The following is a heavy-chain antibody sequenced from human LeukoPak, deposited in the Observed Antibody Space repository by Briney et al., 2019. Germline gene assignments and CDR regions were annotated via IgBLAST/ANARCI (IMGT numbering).Heavy chain of an antibody. CDR3: AKEMNDYGDYFDY. V-gene: IGHV3-33*06. D-gene: IGHD4-17*01. CDR2: ILSDGSKE. J-gene: IGHJ4*02. Sequence: GGSLRLSCAASGFTFSSYGMHWVRQAPGKGLEWVAVILSDGSKEFYTDSVKGRFTISRDNSKNTLYLQMNSLRAEDTAVYYCAKEMNDYGDYFDYWGQGTLVTVSS. CDR1: GFTFSSYG.